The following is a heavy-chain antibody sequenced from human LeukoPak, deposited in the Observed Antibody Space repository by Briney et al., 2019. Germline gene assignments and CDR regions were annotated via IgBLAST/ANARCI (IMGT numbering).Heavy chain of an antibody. D-gene: IGHD1-20*01. Sequence: SETLSLTCTVSGGSISSYYWSWIRQPAGKGLEWIGRIYTSGSTNYNPSLKSRVTMSVDTSKNQFSLKLSSVTAADTAVYYCARGPMYNWNVHVYFDYWGQGTLVTVSS. J-gene: IGHJ4*02. CDR3: ARGPMYNWNVHVYFDY. V-gene: IGHV4-4*07. CDR2: IYTSGST. CDR1: GGSISSYY.